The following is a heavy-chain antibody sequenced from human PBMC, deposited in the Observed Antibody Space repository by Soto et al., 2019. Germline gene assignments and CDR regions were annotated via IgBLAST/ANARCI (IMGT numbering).Heavy chain of an antibody. Sequence: GSLRSPFAEFGFTFSSYGMRWGRQAPGKGLGWVAVILYDGSNKYYADSVKGRFTISRDNSKNTLYLQMNSLRAEDTAVYYWASGKDRWDSSGYRDSGQGTMVTVSS. J-gene: IGHJ4*02. D-gene: IGHD3-22*01. CDR3: ASGKDRWDSSGYRD. CDR2: ILYDGSNK. V-gene: IGHV3-33*01. CDR1: GFTFSSYG.